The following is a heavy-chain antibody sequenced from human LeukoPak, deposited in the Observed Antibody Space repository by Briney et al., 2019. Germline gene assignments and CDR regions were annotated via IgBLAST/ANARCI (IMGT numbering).Heavy chain of an antibody. CDR3: ARRGMKTIAAANDY. CDR1: GSSFTSYW. Sequence: GESLKISCKGSGSSFTSYWIVWVRPMPGKGLEWMGIIYPGDSDTRYSPSFQGQVTISADKSISTAYLQWTSLKASDSAMYYCARRGMKTIAAANDYWGQGTLVTVSS. J-gene: IGHJ4*02. D-gene: IGHD6-25*01. V-gene: IGHV5-51*01. CDR2: IYPGDSDT.